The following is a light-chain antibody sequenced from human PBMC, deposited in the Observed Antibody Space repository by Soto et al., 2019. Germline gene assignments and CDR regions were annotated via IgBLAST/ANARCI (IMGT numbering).Light chain of an antibody. J-gene: IGKJ5*01. CDR2: ATS. Sequence: DIQMTQSPSSLSASIGDRVTITCRASQSISSYLNWYQQKPGKAPKLLIYATSNLQSGVPSRFXXSGSGTDFTLTISSLQPEDFATYYCQQGYSTPTSITFGQGTRLEIK. CDR3: QQGYSTPTSIT. CDR1: QSISSY. V-gene: IGKV1-39*01.